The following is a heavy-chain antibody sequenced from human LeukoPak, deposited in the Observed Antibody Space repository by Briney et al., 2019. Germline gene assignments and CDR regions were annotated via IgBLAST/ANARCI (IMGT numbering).Heavy chain of an antibody. J-gene: IGHJ4*02. V-gene: IGHV3-64D*06. CDR2: ITSNGGSA. CDR3: VIVRGYFDSSGSDY. D-gene: IGHD3-9*01. Sequence: TGGSLRLSCSASVFTFSSYTIHWVRQAPGKGLEFVSAITSNGGSAYYADSVKGRFTISRDNSKNTVYLQMSSLRAEDTAVYYCVIVRGYFDSSGSDYWGQGTLVTVSS. CDR1: VFTFSSYT.